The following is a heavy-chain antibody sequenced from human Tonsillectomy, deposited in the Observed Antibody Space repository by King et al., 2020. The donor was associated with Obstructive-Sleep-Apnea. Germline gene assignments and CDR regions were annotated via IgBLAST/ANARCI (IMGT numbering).Heavy chain of an antibody. V-gene: IGHV4-34*01. J-gene: IGHJ4*02. CDR2: INHSGST. Sequence: VQLQQWGAGLLKPSETLSLTCAVYGGSFSGYYWSWIRQPPGKGLEWIGEINHSGSTNYNPSLKSRVTISVDTSKNQFSLKLSSVTAADTAVYYCARPDSSGYLDYWGQGTLVTVSS. D-gene: IGHD3-22*01. CDR3: ARPDSSGYLDY. CDR1: GGSFSGYY.